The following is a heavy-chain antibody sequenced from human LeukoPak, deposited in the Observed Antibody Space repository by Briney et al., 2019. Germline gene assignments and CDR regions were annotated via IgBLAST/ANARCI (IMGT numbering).Heavy chain of an antibody. V-gene: IGHV3-30*02. CDR2: IRYDGSNK. D-gene: IGHD4-17*01. CDR3: AKDRTTATHTNFFDS. J-gene: IGHJ4*02. Sequence: GDSLRLSCAAPGFTFSSYGMHWVRQAPGKGLEWVAFIRYDGSNKYYADSVKGRFTISRDNSKNTLYLQMSSLRAEDTAVYYCAKDRTTATHTNFFDSWGQGTLVTVSS. CDR1: GFTFSSYG.